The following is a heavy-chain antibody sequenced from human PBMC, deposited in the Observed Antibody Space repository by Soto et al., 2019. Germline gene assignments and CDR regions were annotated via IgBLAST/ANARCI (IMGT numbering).Heavy chain of an antibody. CDR2: IYYSGGT. J-gene: IGHJ6*03. Sequence: PSETLSLTCTVSGGSISSYYWSWIRQPPGKGLEWIGYIYYSGGTNYNPSLKSRVTISVDTSKNQFSLKLSSVTAADTAVYYCAPPPKQTTVTTSSRRYYYFYMDVWGKGTTVTVSS. V-gene: IGHV4-59*08. CDR1: GGSISSYY. D-gene: IGHD4-17*01. CDR3: APPPKQTTVTTSSRRYYYFYMDV.